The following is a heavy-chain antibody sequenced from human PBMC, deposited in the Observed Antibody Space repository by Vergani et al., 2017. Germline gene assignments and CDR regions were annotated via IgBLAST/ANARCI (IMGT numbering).Heavy chain of an antibody. CDR2: IYTSGST. Sequence: QVRLQESGPGLVTPSQTLSLTCSVSGGSFSSDNVYWTGIRQPAGKGLEWIGRIYTSGSTEYNPSLKSRVTISIDTSKNQFSLNLSSVTAADTAVYYCARAQYYNWFDPWGQGRMVTVSS. D-gene: IGHD3-10*01. CDR3: ARAQYYNWFDP. CDR1: GGSFSSDNVY. V-gene: IGHV4-61*02. J-gene: IGHJ5*02.